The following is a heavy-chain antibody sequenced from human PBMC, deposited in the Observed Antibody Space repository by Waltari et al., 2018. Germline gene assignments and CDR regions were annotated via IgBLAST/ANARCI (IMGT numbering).Heavy chain of an antibody. CDR1: GFTFSNYW. CDR2: IKEDGREK. J-gene: IGHJ4*02. Sequence: EVQLVESGGGLVQPGGSLRLSCTASGFTFSNYWMGWVRQAPGKGLEWVANIKEDGREKYYVDSVKVRFTISRDNAQNSLYLQVSSLRAEDTAMYYCATPSYNSGSYFLYWGQGTLVSVSS. D-gene: IGHD3-10*01. CDR3: ATPSYNSGSYFLY. V-gene: IGHV3-7*01.